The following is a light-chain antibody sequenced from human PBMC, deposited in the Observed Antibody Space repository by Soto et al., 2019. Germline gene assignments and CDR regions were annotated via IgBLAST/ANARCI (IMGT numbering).Light chain of an antibody. J-gene: IGKJ2*01. CDR3: QQYGSSPTHT. CDR1: QSVTNNY. V-gene: IGKV3-20*01. CDR2: GSS. Sequence: EVVLTQSPGTLSLSPGERATLSCRASQSVTNNYFAWYQQKPGQAPRLLIFGSSDRATGIPDRFSGSGSETEFTLTSDRLEHEDFEVYSRQQYGSSPTHTFGQGNKLEIK.